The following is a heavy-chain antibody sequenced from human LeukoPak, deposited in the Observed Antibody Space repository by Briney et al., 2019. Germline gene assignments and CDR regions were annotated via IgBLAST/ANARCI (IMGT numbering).Heavy chain of an antibody. CDR1: GFTFSSYG. J-gene: IGHJ4*02. CDR2: ISYDGSNK. V-gene: IGHV3-30*18. D-gene: IGHD1-26*01. CDR3: AKEGGSYHYYFDY. Sequence: PGGSLRLSCAASGFTFSSYGMHWVRQAPGKGLEWVAVISYDGSNKYYADSVKGRFTISRDNSKNTLYLQMNSLRAEDTAVYYCAKEGGSYHYYFDYWGQGTLVTVSS.